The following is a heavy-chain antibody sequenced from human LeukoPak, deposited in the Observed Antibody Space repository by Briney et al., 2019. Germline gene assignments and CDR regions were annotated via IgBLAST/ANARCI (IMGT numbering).Heavy chain of an antibody. CDR2: INYSGST. D-gene: IGHD3-10*01. CDR3: ARYVVYGSGKYYFDY. V-gene: IGHV4-39*01. CDR1: GGSVSSTTYY. Sequence: SSETPSLTCTVSGGSVSSTTYYWSWIRQPPGKGLEWIASINYSGSTYYNPSLKSRVTISVDTSENQFSLKLSSVTAADTAVYYCARYVVYGSGKYYFDYWGQGTLVTVSS. J-gene: IGHJ4*02.